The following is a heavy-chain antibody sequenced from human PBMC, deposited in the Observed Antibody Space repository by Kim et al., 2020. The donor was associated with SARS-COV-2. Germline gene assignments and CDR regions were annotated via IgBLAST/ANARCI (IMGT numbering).Heavy chain of an antibody. D-gene: IGHD2-21*02. J-gene: IGHJ4*02. V-gene: IGHV1-46*01. CDR3: ARDRDCGGDCYPDY. Sequence: AQKFQGRVTMTRDTSTSTVYMELSSLRSEDTAVYYCARDRDCGGDCYPDYWGQGTLVTVSS.